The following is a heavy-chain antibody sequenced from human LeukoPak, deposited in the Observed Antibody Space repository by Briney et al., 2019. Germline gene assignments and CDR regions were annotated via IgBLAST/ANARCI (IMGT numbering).Heavy chain of an antibody. V-gene: IGHV3-9*01. J-gene: IGHJ5*02. Sequence: GRSLRLSCAASGFTFDDYAMHWVRQAPGKGLEWVSGISWNSGSIGYADSVKGRFIISRDNAKNSLYLQMNSLRAEDTALYYCAKAGIEVATTENWFDPWGQGTLVTVSS. CDR3: AKAGIEVATTENWFDP. CDR2: ISWNSGSI. D-gene: IGHD6-19*01. CDR1: GFTFDDYA.